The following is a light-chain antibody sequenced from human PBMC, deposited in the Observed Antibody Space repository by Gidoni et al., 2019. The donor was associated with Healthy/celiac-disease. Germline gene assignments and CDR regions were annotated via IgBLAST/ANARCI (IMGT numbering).Light chain of an antibody. CDR1: QSVLYSSNNKNY. CDR3: QQYYSTPVT. V-gene: IGKV4-1*01. CDR2: WAS. Sequence: DIVMTQSPDSLAVYLGEMATINCKSSQSVLYSSNNKNYLAWYQQKPGQPPKLLIYWASTRESGVPDRFSGSGSGTDFTLTISSLQAEDVAVYYCQQYYSTPVTFGGGTKVEIK. J-gene: IGKJ4*01.